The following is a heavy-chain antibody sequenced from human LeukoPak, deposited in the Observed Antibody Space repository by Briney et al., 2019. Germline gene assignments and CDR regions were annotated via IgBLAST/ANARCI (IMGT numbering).Heavy chain of an antibody. Sequence: GGSLRLSCAASGFTFSSYEMNWVRQAPGKGLEWVSSISSSSSYIYYADSVKGRFTISRDNAKNSLYLQMNSLRAEDTAVYYCARRIVATITSGYYFDYWGQGTLVTVSS. V-gene: IGHV3-21*01. D-gene: IGHD5-12*01. CDR2: ISSSSSYI. CDR1: GFTFSSYE. J-gene: IGHJ4*02. CDR3: ARRIVATITSGYYFDY.